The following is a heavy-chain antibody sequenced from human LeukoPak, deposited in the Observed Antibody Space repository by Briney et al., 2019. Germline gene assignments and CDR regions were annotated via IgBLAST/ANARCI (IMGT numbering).Heavy chain of an antibody. V-gene: IGHV4-34*01. CDR2: INHSGST. J-gene: IGHJ5*02. D-gene: IGHD6-19*01. Sequence: SETLSLTCAVYGGSFSGYYWSWIRQPPGKGLEWIGEINHSGSTNYNPSLKSRVTISVDTSKNQFSLKLSSVTAADTAVYYCARGGIAVAGTGWFDPWGQGTLVTVSS. CDR3: ARGGIAVAGTGWFDP. CDR1: GGSFSGYY.